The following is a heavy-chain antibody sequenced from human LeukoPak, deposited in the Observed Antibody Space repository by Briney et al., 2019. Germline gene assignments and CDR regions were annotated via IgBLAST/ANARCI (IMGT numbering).Heavy chain of an antibody. Sequence: PGGSLRLSCAASGFTVSSNYMSWVRQAPGKGLEWVSVIYSGGSTYYADSVKGRFTISRDNSKNTLYLQMNSLRAEDTAVYYCVRKYVVRGHMDVWGQGTTVTVSS. D-gene: IGHD3-10*01. J-gene: IGHJ6*02. CDR1: GFTVSSNY. CDR3: VRKYVVRGHMDV. CDR2: IYSGGST. V-gene: IGHV3-53*01.